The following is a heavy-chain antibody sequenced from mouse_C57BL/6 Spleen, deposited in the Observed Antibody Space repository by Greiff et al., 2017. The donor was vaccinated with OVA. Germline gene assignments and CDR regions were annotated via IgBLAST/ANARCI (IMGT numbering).Heavy chain of an antibody. CDR1: EYEFPSHD. CDR3: ARASNYGYFDV. D-gene: IGHD2-10*02. V-gene: IGHV5-2*01. CDR2: INSDGGST. J-gene: IGHJ1*03. Sequence: EVKLMESGGGLVQPGESLKLSCESNEYEFPSHDMSWVRKTPEKSLELVAAINSDGGSTYYPDTMERRFIISRDNTKKTLYLQMSSLRSEDTALYYCARASNYGYFDVWGTGTTVTVSS.